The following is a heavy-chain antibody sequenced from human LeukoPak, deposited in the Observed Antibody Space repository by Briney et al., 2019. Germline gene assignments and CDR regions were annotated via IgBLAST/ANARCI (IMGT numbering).Heavy chain of an antibody. D-gene: IGHD2-2*01. CDR3: ARAGTYCSSTSCYGAFDI. V-gene: IGHV1-2*02. Sequence: GASVKVSCKASGYTFTGYYMHRVRQAPGQGLEWMGWINPNSGGTNYAQKFQGRVTMTRDTSISTAYMELSRLRSDDTAVYYCARAGTYCSSTSCYGAFDIWGQGTMVTVSS. J-gene: IGHJ3*02. CDR1: GYTFTGYY. CDR2: INPNSGGT.